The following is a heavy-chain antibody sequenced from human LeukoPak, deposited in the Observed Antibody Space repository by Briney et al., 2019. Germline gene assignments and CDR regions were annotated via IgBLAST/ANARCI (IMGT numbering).Heavy chain of an antibody. CDR3: ARYDSGGFYRNFDY. CDR1: RGSIISSSYY. CDR2: IYYSGST. Sequence: SETLSLTCTVSRGSIISSSYYWGWIRQPPGKGLEWIENIYYSGSTYYNPSPKSRVTISVDTSQSQFSLRLCSVTAADTAVYYCARYDSGGFYRNFDYWGQGTPVTVSS. J-gene: IGHJ4*02. D-gene: IGHD3-22*01. V-gene: IGHV4-39*01.